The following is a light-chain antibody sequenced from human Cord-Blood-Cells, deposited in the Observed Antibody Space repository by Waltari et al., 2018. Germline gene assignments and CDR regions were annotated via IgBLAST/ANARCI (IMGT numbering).Light chain of an antibody. CDR2: KAY. J-gene: IGKJ1*01. Sequence: DIKMTQSPSTLSASVGERLTITCRASQSIISWLAWYQQKTRKAPKLLIHKAYSLERGVSSMFSGSGSATEFTLTISSLQPDDFSTYYCQQYNRYVTFGQGAKVEIK. CDR3: QQYNRYVT. V-gene: IGKV1-5*03. CDR1: QSIISW.